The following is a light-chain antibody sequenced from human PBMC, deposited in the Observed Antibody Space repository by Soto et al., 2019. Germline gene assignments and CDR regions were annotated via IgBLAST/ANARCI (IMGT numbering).Light chain of an antibody. J-gene: IGKJ4*01. Sequence: DIQMTQSPSSLSASVGDRVTITCRASEDISNYLAWFQQKPGKVPKLLIYAASTLQSGAPSRFSGSGSGTDFTLTISSLQPEDVATDYCQRYNAAPLTFGGGTKVEI. CDR3: QRYNAAPLT. CDR2: AAS. CDR1: EDISNY. V-gene: IGKV1-27*01.